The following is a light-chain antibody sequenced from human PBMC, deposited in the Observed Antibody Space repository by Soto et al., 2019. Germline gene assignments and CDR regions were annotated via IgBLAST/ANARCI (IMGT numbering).Light chain of an antibody. CDR2: DVS. J-gene: IGLJ1*01. CDR1: SSNIGGYNY. Sequence: QSALTQPASVSGSPGQSITISCTGTSSNIGGYNYVSWYQQHPGKAPKLIIYDVSNRPSGVSNRFSGSKSDNTASLTISGLQAEDEADYHCSSYTSSSTWVFGTGTKVTVL. CDR3: SSYTSSSTWV. V-gene: IGLV2-14*03.